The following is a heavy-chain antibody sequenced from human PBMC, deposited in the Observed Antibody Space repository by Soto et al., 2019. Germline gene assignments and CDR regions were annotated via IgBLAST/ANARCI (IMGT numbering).Heavy chain of an antibody. CDR1: GFTFSNND. CDR2: ISSSSRNT. V-gene: IGHV3-48*02. J-gene: IGHJ6*02. CDR3: ASLPLDYHYYGMDV. D-gene: IGHD3-10*01. Sequence: GGSLSLSCAASGFTFSNNDMNWVRQAPGKGLEWVSFISSSSRNTYYADSVKGRFTISRDNAKNSLYLQMNSLRDEDTAVYYCASLPLDYHYYGMDVWGQGTTVTVSS.